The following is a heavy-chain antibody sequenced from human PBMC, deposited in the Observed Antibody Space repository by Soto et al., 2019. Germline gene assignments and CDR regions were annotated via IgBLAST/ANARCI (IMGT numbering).Heavy chain of an antibody. CDR2: IYYSGST. J-gene: IGHJ2*01. D-gene: IGHD3-16*02. V-gene: IGHV4-30-4*01. CDR3: ARIVESGYTIDFDL. CDR1: GGSISSGDYY. Sequence: QVQLQESGPGLVKPSQTLSLTCTVPGGSISSGDYYWSWIRQPPGKGLEWIGYIYYSGSTNYNPSLSSRVTISVDTSKNLFSLNLSSVTAADTAVYYCARIVESGYTIDFDLWGRGTLVTVSS.